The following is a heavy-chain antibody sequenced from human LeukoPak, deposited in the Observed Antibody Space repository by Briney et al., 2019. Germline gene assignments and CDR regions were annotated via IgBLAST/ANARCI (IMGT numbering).Heavy chain of an antibody. J-gene: IGHJ4*02. CDR1: GFTVSSNY. Sequence: RPGGSLRLSCAASGFTVSSNYMSWVRQAPGKGLEWVSIIYSGGSTYYADSVKGRFTISRDNSKNTLYFQMNSLRAEDTAVYYCARVLEYYYDSSGYTLLDYWGQGTLVTVSS. V-gene: IGHV3-53*01. CDR3: ARVLEYYYDSSGYTLLDY. D-gene: IGHD3-22*01. CDR2: IYSGGST.